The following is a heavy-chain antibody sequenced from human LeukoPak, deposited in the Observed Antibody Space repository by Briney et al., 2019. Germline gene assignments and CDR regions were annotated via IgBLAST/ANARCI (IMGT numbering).Heavy chain of an antibody. CDR1: GGPISSYY. V-gene: IGHV4-59*01. Sequence: PSETLSLTCTVSGGPISSYYWSWIRQPPGKGLEWIGYIYYSGSTNYNPSLKSRVTISVDTSKNQFSLKLSSVTAADTAVYYCARGAGYCSSTSCYPFWFDPWGQGTLVTVPS. CDR3: ARGAGYCSSTSCYPFWFDP. CDR2: IYYSGST. J-gene: IGHJ5*02. D-gene: IGHD2-2*01.